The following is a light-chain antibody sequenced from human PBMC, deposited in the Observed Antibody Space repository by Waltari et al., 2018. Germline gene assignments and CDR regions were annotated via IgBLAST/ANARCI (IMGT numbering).Light chain of an antibody. J-gene: IGKJ2*01. CDR1: QSVLSSFDNKYY. V-gene: IGKV4-1*01. CDR3: QQYYSTIYT. Sequence: DIVMTHSPDSLAVSLGERATINCKSSQSVLSSFDNKYYLAWYQQRPGHPPKLLIYWASTRESGVPDRFSGSGSGTDFTLTIASLQAEDVAVYYCQQYYSTIYTFGQGTKLEI. CDR2: WAS.